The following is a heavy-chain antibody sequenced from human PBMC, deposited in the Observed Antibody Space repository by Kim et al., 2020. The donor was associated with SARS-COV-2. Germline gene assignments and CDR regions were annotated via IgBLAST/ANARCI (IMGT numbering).Heavy chain of an antibody. D-gene: IGHD2-8*01. CDR3: ARVASIIVLMVYAQNWFDP. CDR2: IYYSGST. J-gene: IGHJ5*02. CDR1: GGSISSSSYY. Sequence: SETLSLTGTVSGGSISSSSYYWGWIRQPPGKGLEWIGSIYYSGSTYYNPSLKSRVTISVDTSKNQFSLKLSSVTAADTAVYYCARVASIIVLMVYAQNWFDPWGQGTLVTVSS. V-gene: IGHV4-39*07.